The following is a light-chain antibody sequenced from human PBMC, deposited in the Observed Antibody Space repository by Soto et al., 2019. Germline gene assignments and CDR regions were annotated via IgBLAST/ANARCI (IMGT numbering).Light chain of an antibody. CDR2: HVT. CDR3: SSYTSSSTYV. Sequence: QSALTQPASVSGSPGQSITISCTGTSSDICHYDYVSWYQQHPGKAPKLMIYHVTYRPSGVSNRSSGSKSGNTASLTISGLQAEDEADYYCSSYTSSSTYVFGTGTKVTVL. CDR1: SSDICHYDY. V-gene: IGLV2-14*03. J-gene: IGLJ1*01.